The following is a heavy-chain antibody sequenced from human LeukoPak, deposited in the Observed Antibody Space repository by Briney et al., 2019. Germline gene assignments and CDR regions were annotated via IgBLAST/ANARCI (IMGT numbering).Heavy chain of an antibody. D-gene: IGHD4-17*01. V-gene: IGHV4-59*01. CDR2: IYYRGST. Sequence: SETLSLTCTVSGGSISTYYWSWIRQPPGKGLQWIGYIYYRGSTNYNPSLKSRVTISVDTSKNQFSLKLSSVTAADTAVYYCARGGYTTGGYWYLDLWGRGTLVTVSP. CDR1: GGSISTYY. CDR3: ARGGYTTGGYWYLDL. J-gene: IGHJ2*01.